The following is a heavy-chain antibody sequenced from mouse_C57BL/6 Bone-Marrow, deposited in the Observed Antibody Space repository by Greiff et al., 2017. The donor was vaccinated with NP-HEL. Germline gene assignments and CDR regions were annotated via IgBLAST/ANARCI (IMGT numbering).Heavy chain of an antibody. D-gene: IGHD1-1*01. CDR3: ARYYHGSRGWYFDV. Sequence: QVQLKQPGADLVKPGASVKLSCKASGYTFTSYWMHWVKQRPGRGLEWIGRIDPNSGGTKFNEKFKTKATLTVDKPSSTAYMQLSSLTSEDSAVYYCARYYHGSRGWYFDVWGTGTTVTVSS. J-gene: IGHJ1*03. CDR1: GYTFTSYW. V-gene: IGHV1-72*01. CDR2: IDPNSGGT.